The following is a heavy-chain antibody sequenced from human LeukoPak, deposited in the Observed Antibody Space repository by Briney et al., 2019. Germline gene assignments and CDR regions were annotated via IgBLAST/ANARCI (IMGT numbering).Heavy chain of an antibody. D-gene: IGHD6-13*01. Sequence: GASVKVSCKASGYTFTSYYMHWVRQAPGQGLEWMGIINPSGGSTSHAQKFQGRVTMTRDTSTSTVYMELSSLRSEDTAVYYCARPRQQLVSPYDAFDIWGQGTMVTVSS. CDR1: GYTFTSYY. J-gene: IGHJ3*02. CDR3: ARPRQQLVSPYDAFDI. V-gene: IGHV1-46*01. CDR2: INPSGGST.